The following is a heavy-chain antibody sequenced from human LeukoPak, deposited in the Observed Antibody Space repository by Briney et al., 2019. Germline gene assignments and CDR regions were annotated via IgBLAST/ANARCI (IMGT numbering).Heavy chain of an antibody. Sequence: PGGSLRLSCAASGFTFDDYGMSWVRQAPGKGLEWVSGINWNGGSTGYADSVKGRFTISRDNAKNSLYLQMNSLRAEDTAVYYCARASSGYYFGGAFDIWGQGTMVTVSS. J-gene: IGHJ3*02. V-gene: IGHV3-20*04. CDR1: GFTFDDYG. CDR2: INWNGGST. CDR3: ARASSGYYFGGAFDI. D-gene: IGHD3-22*01.